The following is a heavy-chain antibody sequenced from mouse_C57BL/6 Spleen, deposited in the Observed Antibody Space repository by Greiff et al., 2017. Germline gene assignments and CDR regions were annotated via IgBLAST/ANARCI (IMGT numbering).Heavy chain of an antibody. CDR2: IYPSDSET. CDR1: GYTFTSYW. CDR3: AREGPNWDFDY. Sequence: VQLQQPGAELVRPGSSVKLSCKASGYTFTSYWMDWVKQRPGQGLEWIGNIYPSDSETHYNQKFKDKATLTVDKSSSTAYMQLSSLTSEDSAVYYCAREGPNWDFDYWGQGTTLTVSS. D-gene: IGHD4-1*01. V-gene: IGHV1-61*01. J-gene: IGHJ2*01.